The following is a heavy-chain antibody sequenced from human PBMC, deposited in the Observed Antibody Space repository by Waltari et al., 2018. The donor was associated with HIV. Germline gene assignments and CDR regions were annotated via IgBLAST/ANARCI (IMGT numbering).Heavy chain of an antibody. J-gene: IGHJ5*02. V-gene: IGHV1-18*01. Sequence: QAQLAQSGAAVKKPGASVKVPGKASGYTFPSSVISWVRQAPGQGLEWLGWISAYNGNTNYVQKLQGRVTMTTDTSTSTAYMELRSLRSDDTAVYYCARVGCSSASCYSGWFDPWGQGTLVTVSS. CDR2: ISAYNGNT. D-gene: IGHD2-2*01. CDR3: ARVGCSSASCYSGWFDP. CDR1: GYTFPSSV.